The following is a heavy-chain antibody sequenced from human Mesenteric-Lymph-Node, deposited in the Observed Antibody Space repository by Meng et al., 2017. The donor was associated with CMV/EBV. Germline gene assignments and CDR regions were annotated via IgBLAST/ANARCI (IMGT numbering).Heavy chain of an antibody. CDR1: GGSMSSSGYY. J-gene: IGHJ6*02. Sequence: SETLSLTCTVSGGSMSSSGYYWGWIRQSPGKGLEWLGSIYYSGSTNYNPSLKSRVTISVDTSKHQFSLKLSSVTAADTAMYYCARGSDFLTGYLGPYVMDVWGQGTTVTVSS. CDR2: IYYSGST. D-gene: IGHD3-9*01. CDR3: ARGSDFLTGYLGPYVMDV. V-gene: IGHV4-39*07.